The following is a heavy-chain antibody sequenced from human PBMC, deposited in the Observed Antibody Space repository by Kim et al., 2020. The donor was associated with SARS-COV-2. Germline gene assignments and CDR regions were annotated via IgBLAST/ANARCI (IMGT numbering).Heavy chain of an antibody. J-gene: IGHJ5*02. Sequence: ASVRVSCKVSGGSFTNFDFNWVRQATGQGLEWMGWMNPNTGDTAYAQKFQGRVTMTRDTSINTAYMELGSLTSEDTAVYYCARIRFASPSDTWNWFDPWGQGTQVTVSS. CDR2: MNPNTGDT. D-gene: IGHD3-3*01. CDR3: ARIRFASPSDTWNWFDP. V-gene: IGHV1-8*01. CDR1: GGSFTNFD.